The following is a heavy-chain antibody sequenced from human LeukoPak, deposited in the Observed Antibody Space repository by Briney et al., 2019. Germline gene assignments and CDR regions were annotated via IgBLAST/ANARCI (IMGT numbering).Heavy chain of an antibody. CDR3: ARDLGGGSWFDP. D-gene: IGHD3-16*01. Sequence: ASVKVSCKASGYTFTGYYMHWVRQAPGQGLEWMGWINPNSGGTNYAQKFQGRVTMTRDTSISTAYMELSRLRSDDTAVYYCARDLGGGSWFDPWGQGTLVTVSS. V-gene: IGHV1-2*02. J-gene: IGHJ5*02. CDR1: GYTFTGYY. CDR2: INPNSGGT.